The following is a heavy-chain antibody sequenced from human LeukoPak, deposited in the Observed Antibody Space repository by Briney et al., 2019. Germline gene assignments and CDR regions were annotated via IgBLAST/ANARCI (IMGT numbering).Heavy chain of an antibody. CDR3: ARYGNGAWLAHYSFDI. Sequence: GGSLRLSCAASGFALSNYWTSWVRQAPGKGLEWVANINQDGSEKYYVDSVKGRFAISRDNAKNSLYLQMNSLRAEDTAVYYCARYGNGAWLAHYSFDIWGQGTMVTVSS. D-gene: IGHD6-19*01. J-gene: IGHJ3*02. CDR1: GFALSNYW. CDR2: INQDGSEK. V-gene: IGHV3-7*01.